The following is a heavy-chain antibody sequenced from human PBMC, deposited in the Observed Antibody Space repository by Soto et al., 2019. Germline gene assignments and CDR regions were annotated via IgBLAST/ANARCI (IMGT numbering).Heavy chain of an antibody. J-gene: IGHJ4*02. CDR3: ARRRIVPTTNFDY. V-gene: IGHV4-39*01. CDR1: GDSISSSSFY. D-gene: IGHD2-21*01. CDR2: IFHTGAT. Sequence: SATLSLACPVSGDSISSSSFYWGWIRQPPGKGLEWIGHIFHTGATYQNPTLKSRLRMSVDTSKNQFSLNLSSVTATDTAIYYCARRRIVPTTNFDYWGQGTLV.